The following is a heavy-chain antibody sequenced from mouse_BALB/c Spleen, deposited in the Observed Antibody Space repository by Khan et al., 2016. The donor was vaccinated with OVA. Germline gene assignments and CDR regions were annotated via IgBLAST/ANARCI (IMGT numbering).Heavy chain of an antibody. CDR1: GFTFSTYG. J-gene: IGHJ3*01. V-gene: IGHV5-6*01. CDR3: ASLAYYYDSEGFAY. Sequence: EVELVESGGDVVKPGGSLKLSCAASGFTFSTYGMSWVRQTPDKRLEWVATVSTGGHYTYYPDTVKGRFTISRDNAKNTLYLQMSSLKSEDTAMFYIASLAYYYDSEGFAYWGQGTLVTVSA. D-gene: IGHD1-1*01. CDR2: VSTGGHYT.